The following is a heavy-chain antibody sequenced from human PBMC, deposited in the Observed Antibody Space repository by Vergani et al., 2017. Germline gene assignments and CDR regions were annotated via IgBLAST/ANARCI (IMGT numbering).Heavy chain of an antibody. CDR2: IFSNNEK. CDR3: ARIPGPSNYGDYYYGMDV. J-gene: IGHJ6*02. Sequence: QVTLQESGPVLVKPTETLTLTCTVSGFSLSNARMGVSWIRQPPGKALEWLANIFSNNEKSSSPSLKSRLTISKYTSKSQVVLTMTNMDPVDTATYYCARIPGPSNYGDYYYGMDVWGQGTTVTVSS. D-gene: IGHD4-11*01. V-gene: IGHV2-26*01. CDR1: GFSLSNARMG.